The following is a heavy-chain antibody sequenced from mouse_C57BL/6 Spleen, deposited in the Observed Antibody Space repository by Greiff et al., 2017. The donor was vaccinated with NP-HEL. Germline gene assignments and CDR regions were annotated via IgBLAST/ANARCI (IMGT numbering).Heavy chain of an antibody. CDR1: GYTFTSYW. J-gene: IGHJ2*01. D-gene: IGHD2-3*01. Sequence: QVHVKQPGAELVMPGASVKLSCKASGYTFTSYWMHWVKQRPGQGLEWIGEIDPSDSYTNYNQKFKGKSTLTVDKSSSTAYMQLSSLTSEDSAVYYCARYDGDYWGQGTTLTVSS. CDR2: IDPSDSYT. V-gene: IGHV1-69*01. CDR3: ARYDGDY.